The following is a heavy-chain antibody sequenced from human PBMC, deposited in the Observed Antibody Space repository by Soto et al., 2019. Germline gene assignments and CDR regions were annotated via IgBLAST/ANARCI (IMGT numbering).Heavy chain of an antibody. Sequence: GGSLRLSCAASGFTFSSYGMHWVRQAPGKGLEWVAVISYDGSNKYYTDSVKGRFTISRDNSKNTLYLQMNSLRAEDTAVYYCAKVRVGRLSLRFLTYYYYGMDVWGQGTTVTVSS. CDR1: GFTFSSYG. CDR3: AKVRVGRLSLRFLTYYYYGMDV. V-gene: IGHV3-30*18. CDR2: ISYDGSNK. J-gene: IGHJ6*02. D-gene: IGHD3-10*01.